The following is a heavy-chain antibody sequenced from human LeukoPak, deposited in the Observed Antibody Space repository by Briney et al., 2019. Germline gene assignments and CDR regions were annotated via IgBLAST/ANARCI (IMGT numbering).Heavy chain of an antibody. CDR3: ARRGGGAAVYDY. J-gene: IGHJ4*02. D-gene: IGHD6-13*01. CDR2: IDSGGATT. Sequence: GGSLRLSCAASGFTFSGYEMNWVRQAPGKGLEGVSYIDSGGATTNYADSVKGRFTISRDNAKNSLYLQMDSLRAEDTAVYYCARRGGGAAVYDYWGQGTLVTVSS. V-gene: IGHV3-48*03. CDR1: GFTFSGYE.